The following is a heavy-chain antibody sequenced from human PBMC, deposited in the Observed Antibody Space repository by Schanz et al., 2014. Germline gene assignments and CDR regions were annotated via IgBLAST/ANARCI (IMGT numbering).Heavy chain of an antibody. CDR2: MNPNSGNP. Sequence: QVQLVQSGAEAKKPGASVKVSCKASGYTFTSDSMHWVRQAPGQGLEWLGWMNPNSGNPGFAQKFRGRVTMTRNTAMSTAYIELHILTSEDTAVYYCARGRTFDYWGQGTLVAVSS. V-gene: IGHV1-8*02. J-gene: IGHJ4*02. CDR1: GYTFTSDS. CDR3: ARGRTFDY.